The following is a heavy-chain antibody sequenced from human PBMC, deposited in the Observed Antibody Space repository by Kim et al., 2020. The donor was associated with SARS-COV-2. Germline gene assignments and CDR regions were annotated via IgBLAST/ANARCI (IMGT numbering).Heavy chain of an antibody. D-gene: IGHD3-22*01. CDR3: AREGSDSSGYYSDY. V-gene: IGHV4-59*01. J-gene: IGHJ4*02. Sequence: TPSLKSRVTISVDTSKNQFSLKLSSVTAADTAVYYCAREGSDSSGYYSDYWGQGTLVTVSS.